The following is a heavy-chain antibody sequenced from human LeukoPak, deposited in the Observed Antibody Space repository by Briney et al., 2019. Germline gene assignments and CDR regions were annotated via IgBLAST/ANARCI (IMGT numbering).Heavy chain of an antibody. J-gene: IGHJ4*02. Sequence: GGSLRLSCAASGFTFSNAWMSWVRPAPGKGLEWVGRIKGKASHGTTDYAAPVKGRFTISRDDPKNTLYLQMNSLKTEDTAVYYCTGGYGSGSYVYYFDYWGQGTLVTVSS. D-gene: IGHD3-10*01. CDR1: GFTFSNAW. V-gene: IGHV3-15*01. CDR3: TGGYGSGSYVYYFDY. CDR2: IKGKASHGTT.